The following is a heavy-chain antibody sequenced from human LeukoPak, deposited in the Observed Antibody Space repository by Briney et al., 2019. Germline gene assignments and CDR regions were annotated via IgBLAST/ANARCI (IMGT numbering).Heavy chain of an antibody. CDR1: GYTFTDYH. CDR3: ARGPRGSGWYGDS. CDR2: IHPNSGGT. V-gene: IGHV1-2*06. Sequence: AASVKVSCKASGYTFTDYHLHWVRQAPGQGLEWMGRIHPNSGGTDYAQKFQGRVIVTRDTSINTAYMEVSSLRSDDTAVYYCARGPRGSGWYGDSWGQGTLVTVSS. D-gene: IGHD6-19*01. J-gene: IGHJ4*02.